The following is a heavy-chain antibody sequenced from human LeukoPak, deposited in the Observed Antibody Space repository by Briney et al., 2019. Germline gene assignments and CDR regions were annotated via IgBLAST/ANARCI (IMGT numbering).Heavy chain of an antibody. J-gene: IGHJ4*02. D-gene: IGHD6-13*01. CDR1: GFTFSSYG. CDR2: ISYDGSNK. Sequence: PGRSLRPSCAASGFTFSSYGMHWVRQAPGKGLEWVAVISYDGSNKYYADSVKGRFTISRDNSKNTLYLQMNSLRAEDTAVYYCARDLDSSSWYFDYWGQGTLVTVFS. V-gene: IGHV3-30*03. CDR3: ARDLDSSSWYFDY.